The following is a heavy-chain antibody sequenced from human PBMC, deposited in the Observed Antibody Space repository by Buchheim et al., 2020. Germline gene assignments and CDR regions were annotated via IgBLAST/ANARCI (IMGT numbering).Heavy chain of an antibody. CDR3: AKDGFRAKYSSGDFDY. J-gene: IGHJ4*02. CDR2: ISGSGGST. D-gene: IGHD6-25*01. CDR1: GFTFSNYW. V-gene: IGHV3-23*04. Sequence: VQLVESGGDLVQPGGSLRLSCAASGFTFSNYWMNWVRQAPGKGLEWVSAISGSGGSTYYADSVKGRFTISRDNSKNTLYLQMNSLRAEDTAVYYCAKDGFRAKYSSGDFDYWSQGTL.